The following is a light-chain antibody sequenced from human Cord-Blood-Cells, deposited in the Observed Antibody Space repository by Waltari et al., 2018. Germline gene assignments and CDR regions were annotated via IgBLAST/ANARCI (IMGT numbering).Light chain of an antibody. Sequence: SYELTQPPSVSVSPGQTASSTCTGDALPQQYAYWYQQKPGQAPVLVIYKDSERPSGIPERFSGSSSGTTVTLTISGVQAEDEADYYCQSADSSGTYWVFGGGTKLTVL. CDR2: KDS. V-gene: IGLV3-25*02. CDR3: QSADSSGTYWV. CDR1: ALPQQY. J-gene: IGLJ3*02.